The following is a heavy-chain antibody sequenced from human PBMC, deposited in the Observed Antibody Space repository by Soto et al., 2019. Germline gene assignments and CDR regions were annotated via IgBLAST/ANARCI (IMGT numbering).Heavy chain of an antibody. CDR1: SFVGNW. CDR3: ARELAGIDV. V-gene: IGHV3-74*01. Sequence: SFVGNWVHRILQAPGKGLVWVSRINSDGSSAAYADSVKGRFTISRDNAKNSLYLQMNSLRAEDKAVYYFARELAGIDVWGQGTTVTVS. J-gene: IGHJ6*02. CDR2: INSDGSSA.